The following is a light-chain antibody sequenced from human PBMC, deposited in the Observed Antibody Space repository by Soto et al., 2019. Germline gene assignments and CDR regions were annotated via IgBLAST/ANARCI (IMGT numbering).Light chain of an antibody. Sequence: QLVLTQPPSASGTPGQRVTISYSGSNSNIGSKYVYWYQQLPGTAPKLLLYRNNQRPSGVPDRFSGSKSGTSASLAISGLRSEDEADYYCAAWDNSLVGGPAFGGGTQLTVL. CDR3: AAWDNSLVGGPA. J-gene: IGLJ2*01. CDR2: RNN. V-gene: IGLV1-47*01. CDR1: NSNIGSKY.